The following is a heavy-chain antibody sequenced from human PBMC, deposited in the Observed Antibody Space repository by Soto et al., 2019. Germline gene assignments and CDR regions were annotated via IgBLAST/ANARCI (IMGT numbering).Heavy chain of an antibody. D-gene: IGHD6-19*01. V-gene: IGHV3-30-3*01. Sequence: HVQLVESGGGVVQPGRSLRLYCAASGFTFSSYAMHWVRQAPGQGLEWVAVISYDGSNKYYADSVKGRFTISRDNSKNTLYLQMNSLRAEDTAVYYCARDPESSGWYYFDYWGQGTLVTVSS. J-gene: IGHJ4*02. CDR2: ISYDGSNK. CDR1: GFTFSSYA. CDR3: ARDPESSGWYYFDY.